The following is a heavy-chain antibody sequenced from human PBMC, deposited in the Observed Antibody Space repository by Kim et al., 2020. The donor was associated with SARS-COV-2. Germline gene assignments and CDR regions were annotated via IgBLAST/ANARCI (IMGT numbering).Heavy chain of an antibody. D-gene: IGHD3-10*01. Sequence: QKFQGRVTITADQSTSTAYMELSSLRSEDTAVYYCARDTMVRGVMGAFDIWGQGTMVTVSS. V-gene: IGHV1-69*01. J-gene: IGHJ3*02. CDR3: ARDTMVRGVMGAFDI.